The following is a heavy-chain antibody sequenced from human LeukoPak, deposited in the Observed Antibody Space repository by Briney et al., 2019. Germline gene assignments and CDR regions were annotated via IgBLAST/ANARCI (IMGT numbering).Heavy chain of an antibody. CDR2: IIPILGIA. Sequence: GASVKVSCKASGYTFTGYYMHWVRQAPGQGLEWMGRIIPILGIANYAQKFQGRVTITADKSTSTAYMELSSLRSEDTAVYYCARGRWLVDDAFDIWGQGTMVTVSS. V-gene: IGHV1-69*04. CDR1: GYTFTGYY. J-gene: IGHJ3*02. CDR3: ARGRWLVDDAFDI. D-gene: IGHD6-19*01.